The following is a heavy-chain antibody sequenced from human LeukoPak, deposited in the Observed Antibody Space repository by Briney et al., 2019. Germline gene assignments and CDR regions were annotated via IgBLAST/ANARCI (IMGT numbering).Heavy chain of an antibody. V-gene: IGHV3-23*01. CDR1: GFTFSSYA. Sequence: GGSLRLSCAASGFTFSSYAMSWVRQAPGKGLEWVSAISGPGGSTYCADSVKGRFTISRDNSRNTLSLQMNNLRAEDTAVYYCAKPIYSSTWPFGHWGQGSLVTVSS. CDR2: ISGPGGST. D-gene: IGHD6-13*01. CDR3: AKPIYSSTWPFGH. J-gene: IGHJ4*02.